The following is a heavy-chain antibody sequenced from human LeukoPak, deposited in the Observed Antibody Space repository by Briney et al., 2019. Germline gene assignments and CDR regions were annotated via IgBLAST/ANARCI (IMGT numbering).Heavy chain of an antibody. J-gene: IGHJ4*02. Sequence: GASVKVSCKASGYTSTSYYMHWVRQAPGQGLEWMGIINPSGGSTSYAQKFQGRVTMTRDTSTSTVYMELSSLRSEDTAVYYCARVVYSSSWYGYFDYWGQGTLVTVSS. CDR3: ARVVYSSSWYGYFDY. V-gene: IGHV1-46*01. CDR2: INPSGGST. D-gene: IGHD6-13*01. CDR1: GYTSTSYY.